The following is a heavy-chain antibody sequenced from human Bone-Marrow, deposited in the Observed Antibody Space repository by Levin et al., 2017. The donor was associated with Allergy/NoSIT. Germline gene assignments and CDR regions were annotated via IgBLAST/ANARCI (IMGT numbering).Heavy chain of an antibody. Sequence: KISCKASGGTFSSYAISWVRQAPGQGLEWMGGIIPIFGTANYAQKFQGRVTITADKSTSTAYMELSSLRSEDTAVYYCARVGYSSGGKLGYYYYYMDVWGKGTTVTVSS. V-gene: IGHV1-69*06. CDR3: ARVGYSSGGKLGYYYYYMDV. J-gene: IGHJ6*03. D-gene: IGHD2-15*01. CDR1: GGTFSSYA. CDR2: IIPIFGTA.